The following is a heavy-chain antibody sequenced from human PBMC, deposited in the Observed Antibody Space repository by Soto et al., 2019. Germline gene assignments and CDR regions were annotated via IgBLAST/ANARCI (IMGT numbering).Heavy chain of an antibody. Sequence: ESGGGVVQPGRSLRLSCAASGFTFSSYGMHWVRQAPGKGLEWVAVIWYDGSNKYYADSVKGRFTISRDNSKNTLYLQMNSLRAEDTAVYYCAVELAAAGHFIDYWGQGTLVTVSS. CDR3: AVELAAAGHFIDY. D-gene: IGHD6-13*01. V-gene: IGHV3-33*01. CDR2: IWYDGSNK. J-gene: IGHJ4*02. CDR1: GFTFSSYG.